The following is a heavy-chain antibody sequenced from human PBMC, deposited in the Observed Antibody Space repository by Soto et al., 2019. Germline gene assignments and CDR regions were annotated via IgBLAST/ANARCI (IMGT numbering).Heavy chain of an antibody. CDR3: AKDMIVGDYGDGWYFDL. Sequence: EVQLVESGGGLVQPGRSLRLSCAASGFTFDDYAMHWVRQAPGKGLEWVSGISWNSGSIGYADSVKGRFTISRDNAKNSLYLQMNSLRAEDTALYYCAKDMIVGDYGDGWYFDLWGRGTLVTVSS. CDR1: GFTFDDYA. V-gene: IGHV3-9*01. J-gene: IGHJ2*01. D-gene: IGHD4-17*01. CDR2: ISWNSGSI.